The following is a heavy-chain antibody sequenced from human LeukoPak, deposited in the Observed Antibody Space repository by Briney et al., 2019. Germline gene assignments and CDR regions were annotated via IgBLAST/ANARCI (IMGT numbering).Heavy chain of an antibody. CDR2: VYYDGTT. D-gene: IGHD3-22*01. J-gene: IGHJ4*02. Sequence: SETLSLTCTVSAASFGSHYCTWVRQPPGEGLEWIGYVYYDGTTNYNPSLKSRVTISIDTSNNQFSLNLRSVTAADTAIYYCARRYYYHSSGYYYSYLDYWGQGALVTVSS. V-gene: IGHV4-59*11. CDR1: AASFGSHY. CDR3: ARRYYYHSSGYYYSYLDY.